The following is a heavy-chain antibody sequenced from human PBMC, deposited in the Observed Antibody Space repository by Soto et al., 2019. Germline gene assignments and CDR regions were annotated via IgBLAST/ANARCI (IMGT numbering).Heavy chain of an antibody. V-gene: IGHV3-30-3*01. CDR1: GFTFSSYA. D-gene: IGHD1-7*01. J-gene: IGHJ4*02. Sequence: QVQLVESGGGVVQPGRSLRLSCAASGFTFSSYAMHWVRQAPGKGLEWVAVISYDGSNKYYADSVKGRFTISRDNSKNTLYLQMNSLRAEDTAVYYCAETGTRDYWGQGNLVTVSS. CDR3: AETGTRDY. CDR2: ISYDGSNK.